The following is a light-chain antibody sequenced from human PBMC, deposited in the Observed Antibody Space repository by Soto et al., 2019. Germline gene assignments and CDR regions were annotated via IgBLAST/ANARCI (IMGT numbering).Light chain of an antibody. CDR2: DAS. CDR1: QSVSSY. CDR3: QQRSNWRMYT. J-gene: IGKJ2*01. Sequence: EIVLTQSPATRSLSPGERATLSCRASQSVSSYLAWYQQKPGQAPRLLIYDASNRATGIPARFSGSGSGTDFTLTISSLEPEDFAVYYCQQRSNWRMYTFGQGTKLEIK. V-gene: IGKV3-11*01.